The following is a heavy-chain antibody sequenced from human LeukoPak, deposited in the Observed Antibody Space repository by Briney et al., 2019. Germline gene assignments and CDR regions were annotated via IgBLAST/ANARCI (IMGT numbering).Heavy chain of an antibody. CDR1: GGSISSSSYY. J-gene: IGHJ4*02. Sequence: PSETLSLTCTVSGGSISSSSYYWGWIRQPPGKGLEWIGSIYYSGSTYYNPSLKSRVTISVDTSKNQFSLKLSSVTAADTAVYYCARVGGHCSGGSCYYYYFDYWGQGTLVTVSS. CDR2: IYYSGST. D-gene: IGHD2-15*01. CDR3: ARVGGHCSGGSCYYYYFDY. V-gene: IGHV4-39*07.